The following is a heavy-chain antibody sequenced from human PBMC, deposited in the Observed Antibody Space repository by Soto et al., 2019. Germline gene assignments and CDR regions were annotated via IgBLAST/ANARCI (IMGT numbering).Heavy chain of an antibody. CDR2: ISPGGDFT. Sequence: GASVKVSCKASGYTLTRYYMHWVRQAPGQGLEWMGVISPGGDFTNYVQKFQGRVTVTRDTSTSTVYMELRSLTSEDTAVYYCAKATYYDFWSGYVYWGQGTLVTVSS. J-gene: IGHJ4*02. V-gene: IGHV1-46*01. CDR1: GYTLTRYY. CDR3: AKATYYDFWSGYVY. D-gene: IGHD3-3*01.